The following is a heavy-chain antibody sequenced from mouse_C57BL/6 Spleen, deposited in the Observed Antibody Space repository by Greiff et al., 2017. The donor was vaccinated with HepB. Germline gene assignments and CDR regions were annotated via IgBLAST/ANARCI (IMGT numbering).Heavy chain of an antibody. CDR3: TGTIGNYYAMDY. Sequence: QVQLQQSGAELVRPGASVTLSCKASGYTFTDYEMHWVKQTPVHGLEWIGAIDPETGGTAYNQKFKGKAILTADKSSSTAYMELRSLTSEDSAVYYCTGTIGNYYAMDYWGQGTSVTVSS. J-gene: IGHJ4*01. V-gene: IGHV1-15*01. D-gene: IGHD1-1*02. CDR1: GYTFTDYE. CDR2: IDPETGGT.